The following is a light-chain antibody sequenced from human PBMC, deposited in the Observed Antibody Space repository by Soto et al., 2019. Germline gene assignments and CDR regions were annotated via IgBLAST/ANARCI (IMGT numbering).Light chain of an antibody. CDR1: SSDVGGYNY. J-gene: IGLJ2*01. Sequence: QSALTQPASVSGSPGQSFTTSCTGTSSDVGGYNYVSWYQQHPGKAPKLMIYEVSNRPSGVSNRFSGSKSGNTASLTTSGLQAEDEADYYCSSYTSSSTVVFGGGTKLTVL. V-gene: IGLV2-14*01. CDR2: EVS. CDR3: SSYTSSSTVV.